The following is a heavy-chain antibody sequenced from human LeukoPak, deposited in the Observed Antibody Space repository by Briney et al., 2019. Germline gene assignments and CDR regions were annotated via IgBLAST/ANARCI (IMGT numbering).Heavy chain of an antibody. J-gene: IGHJ4*02. CDR1: GFTFSTYW. V-gene: IGHV3-7*01. CDR3: ASDSSGYQ. Sequence: GGSLRLSCAASGFTFSTYWMSWVRQAPGKGLEWVANIKEDGSEKYYGDSVKGRSTISRDNAKNSLYLQMNSLRAEDTAVYYCASDSSGYQWGQGTLVTVSS. D-gene: IGHD3-22*01. CDR2: IKEDGSEK.